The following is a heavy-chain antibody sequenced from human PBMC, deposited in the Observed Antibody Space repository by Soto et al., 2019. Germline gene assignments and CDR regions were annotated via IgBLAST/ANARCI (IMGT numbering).Heavy chain of an antibody. V-gene: IGHV1-69*06. CDR2: IIPIFGTA. CDR1: GGTFSSYA. J-gene: IGHJ6*02. Sequence: QVQLVQSGAEVKKPGSSVKVSCKASGGTFSSYAISWVRQAPGQGLEWMGGIIPIFGTANYAQKFQGRVTITADKSTSTAYMELSSLISEDTAVYYCARPCGGRSPYYYYGMDVWGQGTTVTVSS. CDR3: ARPCGGRSPYYYYGMDV. D-gene: IGHD2-21*01.